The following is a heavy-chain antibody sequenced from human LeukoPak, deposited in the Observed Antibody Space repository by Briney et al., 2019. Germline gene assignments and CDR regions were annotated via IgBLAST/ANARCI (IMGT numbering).Heavy chain of an antibody. D-gene: IGHD1-1*01. Sequence: ASVKVSFTSSGYTSRTYGISWMRQAPGQGLEWMGWISFHNGNTNYAQKFHGRPTMTTDTSTSTAYMELRSLRSDDTGVYYCARDVPGSIGTTARFDPWGQGTLVTVSS. J-gene: IGHJ5*02. CDR3: ARDVPGSIGTTARFDP. V-gene: IGHV1-18*01. CDR2: ISFHNGNT. CDR1: GYTSRTYG.